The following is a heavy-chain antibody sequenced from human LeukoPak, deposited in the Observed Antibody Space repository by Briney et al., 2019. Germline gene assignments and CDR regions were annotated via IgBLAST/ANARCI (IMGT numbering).Heavy chain of an antibody. CDR1: GGTFSRYA. V-gene: IGHV1-69*13. CDR3: ARSRGSCYSCGDY. D-gene: IGHD2-15*01. CDR2: IIPIFGTA. J-gene: IGHJ4*02. Sequence: SVKVSCKASGGTFSRYAINWVRQAPGQGLEWMGGIIPIFGTANYAQKFQGRVTITADETTSTAYMELSSLRSEDTAVYYCARSRGSCYSCGDYWGQGTLVTVSS.